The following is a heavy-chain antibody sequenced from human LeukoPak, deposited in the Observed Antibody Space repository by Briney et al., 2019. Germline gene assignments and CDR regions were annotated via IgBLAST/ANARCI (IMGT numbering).Heavy chain of an antibody. CDR2: IYTSGST. CDR3: ARDPRYCSSTSCCKGAYYFDY. CDR1: GGSISSYY. D-gene: IGHD2-2*01. Sequence: SETLSLTCTVSGGSISSYYWSWIRQPAGKGLEWIGRIYTSGSTNYNPSLKSRVTMSVDTSKNQFSLKLSSVTAADTAVYYCARDPRYCSSTSCCKGAYYFDYWGQGTLVTVSS. V-gene: IGHV4-4*07. J-gene: IGHJ4*02.